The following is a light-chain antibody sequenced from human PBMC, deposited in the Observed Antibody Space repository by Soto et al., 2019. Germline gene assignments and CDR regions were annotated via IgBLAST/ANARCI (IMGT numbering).Light chain of an antibody. J-gene: IGLJ1*01. CDR1: SSDVGAYNY. CDR2: DVT. CDR3: ASYGGSNNYYV. Sequence: QSALTQPPSASGSPGQSVTISCTGTSSDVGAYNYVSWYQQYPGKVPKLIIYDVTKRPSGVPDRFSGSKSGSTASLTVSGLQAEDEADYYCASYGGSNNYYVFGTGTQLTVL. V-gene: IGLV2-8*01.